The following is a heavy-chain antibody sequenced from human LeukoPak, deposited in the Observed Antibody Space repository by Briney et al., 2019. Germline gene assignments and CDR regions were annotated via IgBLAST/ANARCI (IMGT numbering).Heavy chain of an antibody. CDR3: ARDGYRKLKY. Sequence: GAPLRLSCAASGFTFSYYYMSCIRPAPGKRQEFFSYISSSSDSTKYYADTVKFRFTISRDNAKNSLYLQMNSPRAEDTAVYYCARDGYRKLKYWGQGTLVIVSS. J-gene: IGHJ4*02. CDR2: ISSSSDSTK. D-gene: IGHD5-24*01. V-gene: IGHV3-11*01. CDR1: GFTFSYYY.